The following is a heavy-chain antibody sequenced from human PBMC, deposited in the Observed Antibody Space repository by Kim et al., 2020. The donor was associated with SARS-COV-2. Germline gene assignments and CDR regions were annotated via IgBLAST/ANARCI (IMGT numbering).Heavy chain of an antibody. CDR2: IIPVFDTI. J-gene: IGHJ4*02. CDR3: AKGPFGYSSGSHYLDS. D-gene: IGHD3-10*01. V-gene: IGHV1-69*06. CDR1: VVTFNSHA. Sequence: SVKVSCKASVVTFNSHAITWLRQAPGQGLEWMGEIIPVFDTINYAQKFQGRVTITADKSTNTAYMDLSSLRSDDTAIYYCAKGPFGYSSGSHYLDSWGRGSLVTVSA.